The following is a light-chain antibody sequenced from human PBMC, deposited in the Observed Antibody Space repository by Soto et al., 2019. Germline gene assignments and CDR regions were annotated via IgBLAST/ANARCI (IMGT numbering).Light chain of an antibody. CDR2: GAF. V-gene: IGKV3-15*01. J-gene: IGKJ1*01. CDR1: QSVSSN. CDR3: QQYNDWPLT. Sequence: EILMTQSPVTLSVSPVERATLSCMASQSVSSNLSWYQQKPGQAPSLLIYGAFTRATGIPARFSGTGSGTEFTLTISSLQSEDFALYYCQQYNDWPLTFGQGTKVDIK.